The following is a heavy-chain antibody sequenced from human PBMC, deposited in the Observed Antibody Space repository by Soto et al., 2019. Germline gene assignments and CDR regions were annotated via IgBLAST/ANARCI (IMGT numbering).Heavy chain of an antibody. J-gene: IGHJ3*02. D-gene: IGHD3-9*01. Sequence: QVQLVQSGAEVKKPGASVKVSCKASGYTFTSYAMHWVRQAPGQRLEWMGWINAGNGNTKYSQKFQGRVTITRDTAASNAYMELSSVRYEDTAVYYCARVRINEGHDILTGYPRPGAFYIWGQGTMVPVSS. CDR1: GYTFTSYA. CDR2: INAGNGNT. V-gene: IGHV1-3*01. CDR3: ARVRINEGHDILTGYPRPGAFYI.